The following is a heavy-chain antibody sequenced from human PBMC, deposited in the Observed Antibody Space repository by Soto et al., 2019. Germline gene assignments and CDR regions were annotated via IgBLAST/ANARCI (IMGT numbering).Heavy chain of an antibody. CDR1: GYSFTSYW. V-gene: IGHV5-10-1*01. Sequence: PGESLKISCKGSGYSFTSYWISWVRQMPGKGLEWMGRIDPSDSYTNYSPSFQGHVTISADKSISTAYLQWSSLKASDTAMYYCARHVEYNWNYAGVVLGWFDPWGQGTLVTVSS. D-gene: IGHD1-7*01. CDR2: IDPSDSYT. CDR3: ARHVEYNWNYAGVVLGWFDP. J-gene: IGHJ5*02.